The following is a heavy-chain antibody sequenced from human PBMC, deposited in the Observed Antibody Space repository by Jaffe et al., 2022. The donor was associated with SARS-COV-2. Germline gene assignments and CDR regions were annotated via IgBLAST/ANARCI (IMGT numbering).Heavy chain of an antibody. V-gene: IGHV3-23*01. J-gene: IGHJ3*02. CDR2: ISGSGGST. Sequence: EVQLLESGGGLVQPGGSLRLSCAASGFTFSSYAMSWVRQAPGKGLEWVSAISGSGGSTYYADSVKGRFTISRDNSKNTLYLQMNSLRAEDTAVYYCAKDRYSSGWWTEDAFDIWGQGTMVTVSS. D-gene: IGHD6-19*01. CDR3: AKDRYSSGWWTEDAFDI. CDR1: GFTFSSYA.